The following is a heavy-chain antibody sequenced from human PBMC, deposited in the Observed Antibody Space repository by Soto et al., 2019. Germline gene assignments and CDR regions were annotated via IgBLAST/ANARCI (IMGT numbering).Heavy chain of an antibody. V-gene: IGHV3-21*01. Sequence: GGSLRLSCAASGFTFSSYSMNWVRQAPGKGLEWVSSISSSCSYIYYADSVKGRFTISRDNAKNSLYLQMNSLRAEDTAVYYCARDIAARPEYNWFDPWGQGTLATVSS. CDR3: ARDIAARPEYNWFDP. J-gene: IGHJ5*02. CDR1: GFTFSSYS. D-gene: IGHD6-6*01. CDR2: ISSSCSYI.